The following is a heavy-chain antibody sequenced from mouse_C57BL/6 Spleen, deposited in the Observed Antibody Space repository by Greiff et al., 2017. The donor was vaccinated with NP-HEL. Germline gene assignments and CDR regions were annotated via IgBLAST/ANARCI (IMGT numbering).Heavy chain of an antibody. CDR3: ATLSPAGGPWV. Sequence: VQLQQSGPGLVKPSQSLSLTCSVTGYSITSGYYWNWIRQFPGNKLEWMGYISYDGSNNYNPSLKNRISITRDTSKNQFFLKLNSVTTEDTATYYCATLSPAGGPWVWGQGTLVTVSA. CDR2: ISYDGSN. J-gene: IGHJ3*01. CDR1: GYSITSGYY. V-gene: IGHV3-6*01. D-gene: IGHD4-1*01.